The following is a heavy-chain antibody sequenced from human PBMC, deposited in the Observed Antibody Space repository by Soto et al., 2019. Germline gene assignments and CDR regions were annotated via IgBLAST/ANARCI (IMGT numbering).Heavy chain of an antibody. J-gene: IGHJ5*02. CDR3: ARVIPGVEAWCDP. Sequence: QVQLVQSGAEVKKPGASVKVSCRASGYTFTNFGVTWVRRAPGQGLEWMGWISAYTDTPNSAQKFQGRVTMTIDTSTSTAYMDLWSLTSDDTAVYYCARVIPGVEAWCDPGSQGTLVTVSS. V-gene: IGHV1-18*01. D-gene: IGHD2-2*01. CDR1: GYTFTNFG. CDR2: ISAYTDTP.